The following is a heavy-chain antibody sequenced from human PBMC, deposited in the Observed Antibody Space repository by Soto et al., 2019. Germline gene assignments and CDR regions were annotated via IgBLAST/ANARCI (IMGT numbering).Heavy chain of an antibody. D-gene: IGHD6-19*01. CDR1: GYTFTSYY. V-gene: IGHV1-46*01. CDR2: INPNGGTT. CDR3: AAYTSGWPTPWN. J-gene: IGHJ4*02. Sequence: QVQLVQSGAVVTKPGASVKVSCKASGYTFTSYYMHWVRQAPGQRLEYMGIINPNGGTTHYAQKFQGRVTMTRDTSTSTLYMELSSLRSEDTAMYYCAAYTSGWPTPWNWGQGTLVTASS.